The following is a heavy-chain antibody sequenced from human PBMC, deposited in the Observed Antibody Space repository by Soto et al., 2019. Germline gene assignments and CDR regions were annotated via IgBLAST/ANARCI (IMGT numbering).Heavy chain of an antibody. J-gene: IGHJ4*02. D-gene: IGHD5-12*01. CDR2: IYYSGST. V-gene: IGHV4-30-4*01. CDR1: GGSISSGDYY. CDR3: ARGRGWLQLSGVVDY. Sequence: PSETLSLTCTVSGGSISSGDYYWSWIRQPPGKGLEWIGYIYYSGSTYYNPSLKSRVTISVDTSKNQFSLKLSSVTAADTAVYYCARGRGWLQLSGVVDYWGQGTLVTVSS.